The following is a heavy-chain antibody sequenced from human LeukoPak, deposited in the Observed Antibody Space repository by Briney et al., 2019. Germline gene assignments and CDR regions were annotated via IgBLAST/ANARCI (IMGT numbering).Heavy chain of an antibody. J-gene: IGHJ4*02. CDR1: GFTFSSYA. Sequence: GGSLRLSCAASGFTFSSYAMHWVRQAPGKGLEWVAVISYDGSNKYYADSVKGRLTISRDNSKNSLYLQMNSLRAEDTAVYYCARASLGYCSGGSCCPGFDFDYWGQGTLVTVSS. V-gene: IGHV3-30*04. CDR2: ISYDGSNK. CDR3: ARASLGYCSGGSCCPGFDFDY. D-gene: IGHD2-15*01.